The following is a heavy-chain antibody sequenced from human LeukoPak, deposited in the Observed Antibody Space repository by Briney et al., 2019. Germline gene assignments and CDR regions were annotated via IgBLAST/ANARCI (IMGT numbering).Heavy chain of an antibody. CDR3: AREISMFVNAFDL. D-gene: IGHD3-10*02. J-gene: IGHJ3*01. Sequence: QSGGSLRLSCAASGFTFSNSGMHWFRQAPGKGLEWVAVIWNDGSNEYYADAVKGRFIISRDNSKNTVHLQMNSLRVEDTSVYYCAREISMFVNAFDLWGQGTLVAVS. V-gene: IGHV3-33*01. CDR1: GFTFSNSG. CDR2: IWNDGSNE.